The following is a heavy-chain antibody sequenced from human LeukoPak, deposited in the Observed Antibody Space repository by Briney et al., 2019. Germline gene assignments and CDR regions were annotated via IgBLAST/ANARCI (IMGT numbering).Heavy chain of an antibody. CDR1: GFTFSSYD. J-gene: IGHJ6*03. V-gene: IGHV3-23*01. CDR2: ISGSGGST. CDR3: AKEPTVNYYYYYYMDV. Sequence: PGGSLRLSCAASGFTFSSYDMSWVRQAPGKGLEWVSAISGSGGSTYYADSVKGRFTISRDNSKNTLYLQMNSLRAEDTAVYYCAKEPTVNYYYYYYMDVWGKGTTVTVSS. D-gene: IGHD4-11*01.